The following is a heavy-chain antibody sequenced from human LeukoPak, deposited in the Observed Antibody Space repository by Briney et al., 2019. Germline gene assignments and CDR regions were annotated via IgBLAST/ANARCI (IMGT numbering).Heavy chain of an antibody. CDR2: IYTGTT. CDR1: GGSISTFF. J-gene: IGHJ4*02. D-gene: IGHD3-9*01. V-gene: IGHV4-4*07. CDR3: ARGTEMTSFTGYYSFDY. Sequence: SETLSLTCTVSGGSISTFFWTWIRQSAGKGLEWIGRIYTGTTYYNPSLESRAIISVDTSNNRFSLKLTSLTAADTAVYYCARGTEMTSFTGYYSFDYWGRGSLVTVSS.